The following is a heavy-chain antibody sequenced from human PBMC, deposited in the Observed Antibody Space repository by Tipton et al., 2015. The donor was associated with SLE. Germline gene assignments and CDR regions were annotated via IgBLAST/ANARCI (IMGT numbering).Heavy chain of an antibody. V-gene: IGHV3-23*03. CDR3: VRGGWGSASFVDY. CDR2: IYSGGSDT. D-gene: IGHD6-19*01. Sequence: GSLRLSCAASGFTFSNYAMSWARQAPGKGLEWVSVIYSGGSDTKYADSVKGRFTISRDNSKGTLYLQMSSLRAEDTAVYYCVRGGWGSASFVDYWGQGTLVTVSS. CDR1: GFTFSNYA. J-gene: IGHJ4*02.